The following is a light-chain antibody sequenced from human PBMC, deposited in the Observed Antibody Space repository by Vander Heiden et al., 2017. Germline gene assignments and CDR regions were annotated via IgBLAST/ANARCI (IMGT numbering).Light chain of an antibody. CDR1: SGHSSYA. J-gene: IGLJ2*01. V-gene: IGLV4-69*01. CDR2: LSSDGSH. CDR3: QTWGTGIQV. Sequence: QLVLTQSPSASASLGASVKLTCTLSSGHSSYAIAWHQQQPEKGPRYLMKLSSDGSHSEGDGIPDRFSGSSSGAGRYLTISSLQSEDEADYYCQTWGTGIQVFGGGTKLTVL.